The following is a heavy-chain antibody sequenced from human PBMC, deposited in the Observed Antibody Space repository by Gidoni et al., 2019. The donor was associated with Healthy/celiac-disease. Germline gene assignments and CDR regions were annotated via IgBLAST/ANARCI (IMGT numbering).Heavy chain of an antibody. J-gene: IGHJ4*02. Sequence: EVQLLESGGGLVQPGGSLRLSCAASGFTFSRYAMSWVRQAPGKGREWVSAISGTVGSTCYADSVKGRFTIARDSSKNRLYLQMNSLRAEDTAVYYCAKGGASVVRGGNFDYWGEGTLVTVSS. D-gene: IGHD3-10*01. V-gene: IGHV3-23*01. CDR3: AKGGASVVRGGNFDY. CDR2: ISGTVGST. CDR1: GFTFSRYA.